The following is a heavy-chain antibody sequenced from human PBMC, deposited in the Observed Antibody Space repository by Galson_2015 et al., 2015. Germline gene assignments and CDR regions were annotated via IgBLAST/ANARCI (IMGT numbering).Heavy chain of an antibody. V-gene: IGHV1-69*13. CDR3: ARAPSDIRTYWFDP. Sequence: SVKVSCKASRGTLSSYAISWVRQAPGRGLEWMGGIIPIFGTANYAQKFQGGITITADESTSTAYMELSSLRSEDTAVYYCARAPSDIRTYWFDPWGQGTLVTVSS. J-gene: IGHJ5*02. D-gene: IGHD3-16*01. CDR2: IIPIFGTA. CDR1: RGTLSSYA.